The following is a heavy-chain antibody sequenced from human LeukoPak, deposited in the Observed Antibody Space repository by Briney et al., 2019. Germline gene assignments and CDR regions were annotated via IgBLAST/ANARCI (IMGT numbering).Heavy chain of an antibody. J-gene: IGHJ5*02. Sequence: GESLKISCAPSEFTLSDHWMSWVRQAPGKGLEWVAHINQAGSEKQYVDSVKGRFTISRDNTRNSLFLHMNSLRPEDSAVYYCARGHYGLASWGQGTLVTVSS. CDR1: EFTLSDHW. V-gene: IGHV3-7*04. CDR2: INQAGSEK. CDR3: ARGHYGLAS. D-gene: IGHD3-10*01.